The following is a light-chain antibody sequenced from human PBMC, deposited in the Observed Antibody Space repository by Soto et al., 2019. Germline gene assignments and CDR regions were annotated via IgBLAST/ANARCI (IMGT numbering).Light chain of an antibody. CDR2: NTN. Sequence: QSVLTQPPSVSGAPGQRVIISCTGSSSNIGAGYAVQWYQQLPGTAPKLLIYNTNQRPSGAPDRFSGSKSGTSASLAISGLQSEDEADYYCATWDDSPRDVVFGGGTKLTVL. CDR1: SSNIGAGYA. CDR3: ATWDDSPRDVV. V-gene: IGLV1-40*01. J-gene: IGLJ2*01.